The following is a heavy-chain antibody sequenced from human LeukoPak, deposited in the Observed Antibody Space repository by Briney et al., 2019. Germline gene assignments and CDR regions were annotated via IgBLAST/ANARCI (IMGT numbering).Heavy chain of an antibody. CDR2: ISSSSSYI. J-gene: IGHJ5*02. D-gene: IGHD4-17*01. Sequence: GGSLRLSCAASGFTFSSYSMNWVRQAPGKGLEWVSSISSSSSYIYYADSVKGRFTISRDTSKNTLYLQINSLRVEDTAVYYCIVFGDSNHWGQGTLVTVSS. CDR1: GFTFSSYS. V-gene: IGHV3-21*04. CDR3: IVFGDSNH.